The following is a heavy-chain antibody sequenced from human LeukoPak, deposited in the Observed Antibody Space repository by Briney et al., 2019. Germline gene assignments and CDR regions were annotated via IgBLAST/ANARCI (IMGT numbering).Heavy chain of an antibody. CDR1: GASVSSNNYY. J-gene: IGHJ4*02. Sequence: SETLSLTCTVSGASVSSNNYYWSWIRQPPGEGLEWIGYVSYTGIPTYNPSLNSRVTISLDTSKSRFSLQLSSGTAADTAVYYCATQKWIGTFHYWGQGALVTVSS. CDR3: ATQKWIGTFHY. CDR2: VSYTGIP. V-gene: IGHV4-61*01. D-gene: IGHD3-10*01.